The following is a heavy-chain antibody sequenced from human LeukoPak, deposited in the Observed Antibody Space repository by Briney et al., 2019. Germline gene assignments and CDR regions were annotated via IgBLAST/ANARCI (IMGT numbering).Heavy chain of an antibody. CDR1: GFTFSSYD. D-gene: IGHD5-18*01. V-gene: IGHV3-13*03. Sequence: GGSLRLSCAACGFTFSSYDMHWVRQATGKGLEWVSAIGTAGDTYYPGSVKGQFTISRDNSKNTLYLQMNSLRAEDTAVYYCAKASIHRDAFDIWGQGTMVTVSS. CDR3: AKASIHRDAFDI. CDR2: IGTAGDT. J-gene: IGHJ3*02.